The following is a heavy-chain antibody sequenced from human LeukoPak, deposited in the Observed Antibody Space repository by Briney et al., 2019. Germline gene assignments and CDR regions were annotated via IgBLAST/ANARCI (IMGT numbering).Heavy chain of an antibody. CDR1: GFTFSSSA. V-gene: IGHV3-23*01. J-gene: IGHJ4*02. CDR2: ISGSDGST. D-gene: IGHD3-22*01. CDR3: ANPYDTSGYYYRRFDY. Sequence: GGSLRLSCAASGFTFSSSAMSWVRQAPGRGLEWVSAISGSDGSTYYADSVKGRFTISRDNSKNTLYLQMNSLRAEDTAVYYCANPYDTSGYYYRRFDYWGQGTLVTVSS.